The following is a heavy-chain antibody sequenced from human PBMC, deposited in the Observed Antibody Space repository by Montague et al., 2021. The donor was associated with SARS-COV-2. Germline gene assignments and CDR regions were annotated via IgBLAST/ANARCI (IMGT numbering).Heavy chain of an antibody. CDR2: TYWDDDN. CDR1: GFSLSTSGVG. D-gene: IGHD2-21*02. J-gene: IGHJ4*02. Sequence: PALVKPTQTLTLTCTFSGFSLSTSGVGVGWIRQPPGKALEWLALTYWDDDNRYSPSLKSRLTITKDTSKNQVVLTMTNMDPVDTATYYCAHRGDLWVGPYFDYWGQGTLVTVSS. CDR3: AHRGDLWVGPYFDY. V-gene: IGHV2-5*02.